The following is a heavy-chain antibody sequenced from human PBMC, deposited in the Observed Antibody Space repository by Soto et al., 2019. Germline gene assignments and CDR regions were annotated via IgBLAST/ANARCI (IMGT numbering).Heavy chain of an antibody. Sequence: GGPLRLSCAASGFTFSSYAMSWVRQAPGKGLEWVSAISGSGGSTYYADSVKGRFTISRDNSKNTLYLQMNSLRAEDTAVYYCAKSLHSKDYYYYMDVWGKGTTVTISS. CDR1: GFTFSSYA. CDR3: AKSLHSKDYYYYMDV. V-gene: IGHV3-23*01. D-gene: IGHD4-4*01. CDR2: ISGSGGST. J-gene: IGHJ6*03.